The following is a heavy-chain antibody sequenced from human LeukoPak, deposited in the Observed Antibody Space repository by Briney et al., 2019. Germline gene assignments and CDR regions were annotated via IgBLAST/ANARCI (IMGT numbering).Heavy chain of an antibody. CDR2: IIPIFGTA. D-gene: IGHD5-12*01. CDR1: GGTFSSYA. V-gene: IGHV1-69*13. CDR3: ARGFSGYDYSTFDY. J-gene: IGHJ4*02. Sequence: ASVKVSCKASGGTFSSYAISWVRQAPGQGLEWMGGIIPIFGTANYAQKFQGRVTITADESTSTAYMELSSLRFEDTAVYYCARGFSGYDYSTFDYWGQGTLVTVSS.